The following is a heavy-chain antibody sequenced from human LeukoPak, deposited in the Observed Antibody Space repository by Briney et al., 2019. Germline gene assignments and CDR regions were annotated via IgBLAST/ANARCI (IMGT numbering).Heavy chain of an antibody. Sequence: SETLSLTCIVSTGSMSGYYWTWIRQPAGKGLEWIGYIYYSGSTYYNPSLKSRVTISVDTSKNQFSLKLSSVTAADTAVYYCARVSVAFPRSYYFDYWGQGTLVTVSS. D-gene: IGHD6-6*01. CDR2: IYYSGST. J-gene: IGHJ4*02. CDR3: ARVSVAFPRSYYFDY. CDR1: TGSMSGYY. V-gene: IGHV4-59*06.